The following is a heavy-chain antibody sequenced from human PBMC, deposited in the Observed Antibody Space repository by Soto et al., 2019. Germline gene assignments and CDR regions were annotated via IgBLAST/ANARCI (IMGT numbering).Heavy chain of an antibody. D-gene: IGHD2-2*01. CDR1: GRSVSSGGYC. CDR3: ARSSRIPAALGPTDYYYGMNV. J-gene: IGHJ6*02. CDR2: ICDSGST. Sequence: ASETLSLTCTVSGRSVSSGGYCWTWIRQHPGEGLEWIGYICDSGSTVYNPSLQSRVSISVDTSKNQFSLTLISVTAADTALYYCARSSRIPAALGPTDYYYGMNVWGQGTTVTVSS. V-gene: IGHV4-31*03.